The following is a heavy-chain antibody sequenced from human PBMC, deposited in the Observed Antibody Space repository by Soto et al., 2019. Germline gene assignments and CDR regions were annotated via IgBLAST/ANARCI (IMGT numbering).Heavy chain of an antibody. CDR2: INPLPTSGST. D-gene: IGHD6-13*01. CDR1: GYIFTNYY. Sequence: ASVKVSCKASGYIFTNYYIHWVRQAPGQGLEWMAIINPLPTSGSTNYAQKFQGRVTVTRNTSTSTVYLELSSLRSEDTAVYYCARDRIAAAGTRAGYPKNWFDPWGQGTLVTVSS. J-gene: IGHJ5*02. V-gene: IGHV1-46*01. CDR3: ARDRIAAAGTRAGYPKNWFDP.